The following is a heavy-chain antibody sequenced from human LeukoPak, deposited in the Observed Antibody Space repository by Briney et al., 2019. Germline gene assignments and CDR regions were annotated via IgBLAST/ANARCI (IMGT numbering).Heavy chain of an antibody. CDR2: ISGSGGGT. CDR1: GFTFSSYA. Sequence: GGSLRLSCAASGFTFSSYAMSWVRQAPGKGLEWVSGISGSGGGTFYADSVEGRFTISRDNSQNTLYLQINSLRAEDTAVYSCARRALVVATSYWYFDLWGRGTLVPVSS. CDR3: ARRALVVATSYWYFDL. D-gene: IGHD2-15*01. J-gene: IGHJ2*01. V-gene: IGHV3-23*01.